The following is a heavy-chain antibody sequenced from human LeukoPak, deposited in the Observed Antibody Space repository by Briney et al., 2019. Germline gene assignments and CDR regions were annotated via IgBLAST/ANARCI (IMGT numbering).Heavy chain of an antibody. D-gene: IGHD4-17*01. Sequence: GGSLRLSCAASGFSITRNYVSWVRQAPGKGLEWVSLMYSGGGTSYADSVKGRFTISRDTSKNTLYLQMSSLRAEDTALYYCARYDYGKDYFDYWGQGTLVTVSS. CDR3: ARYDYGKDYFDY. CDR2: MYSGGGT. V-gene: IGHV3-53*01. J-gene: IGHJ4*02. CDR1: GFSITRNY.